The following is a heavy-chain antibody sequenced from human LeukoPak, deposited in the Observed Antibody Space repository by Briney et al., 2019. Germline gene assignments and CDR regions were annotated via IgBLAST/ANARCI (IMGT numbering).Heavy chain of an antibody. CDR3: AREGLGYCSTTSCYWFDP. V-gene: IGHV4-31*03. Sequence: PSETLSLTCTVSGGSISSGGYYWSWIRQHPGKGLEWIGYIYYSGSTYYNPSLKSRVTISVDTSKNQFSLKLSFVTAADTAVYYCAREGLGYCSTTSCYWFDPWGQGTLVTVSS. CDR1: GGSISSGGYY. J-gene: IGHJ5*02. CDR2: IYYSGST. D-gene: IGHD2-2*01.